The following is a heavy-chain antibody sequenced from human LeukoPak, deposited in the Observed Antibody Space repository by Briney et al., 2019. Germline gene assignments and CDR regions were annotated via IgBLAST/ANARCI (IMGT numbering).Heavy chain of an antibody. D-gene: IGHD3-22*01. CDR3: ARVGQLLEYYDSAETNWFDP. J-gene: IGHJ5*02. CDR1: GGSISSGDYY. V-gene: IGHV4-30-4*01. Sequence: SETLSLTCTVSGGSISSGDYYWSWIRQPPGKGLEWVGYIYYSGSTYYNPSLKSRVTISVDTSKNQFSLKLSSVTAADTAVYYCARVGQLLEYYDSAETNWFDPWGQGTLVTVSS. CDR2: IYYSGST.